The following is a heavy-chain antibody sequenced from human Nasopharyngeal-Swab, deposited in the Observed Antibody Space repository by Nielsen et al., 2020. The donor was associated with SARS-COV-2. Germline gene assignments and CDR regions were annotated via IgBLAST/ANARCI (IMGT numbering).Heavy chain of an antibody. V-gene: IGHV1-69*06. Sequence: WGRQAPGQGLEWMGGIIPIFGTANYAQKFQVRVTITADKSTSTAYMELSSLRSEDTAVYYCARRRAMVPQDAYDIWGQGTMVTVSS. D-gene: IGHD4/OR15-4a*01. CDR2: IIPIFGTA. CDR3: ARRRAMVPQDAYDI. J-gene: IGHJ3*02.